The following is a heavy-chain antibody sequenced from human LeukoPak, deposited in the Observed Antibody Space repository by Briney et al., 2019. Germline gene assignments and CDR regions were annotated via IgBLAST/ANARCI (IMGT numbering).Heavy chain of an antibody. J-gene: IGHJ4*02. CDR3: AREAAVAKRGNYFDY. CDR1: GGSFSGYY. Sequence: PSETLSLTCAVSGGSFSGYYWSWIRQPPGKGLEWIAEINHSGGTNYNPSLKSRGIITLDTSKNQSFLKQSSVAGADKIAYYCAREAAVAKRGNYFDYWGQGSLV. V-gene: IGHV4-34*01. CDR2: INHSGGT. D-gene: IGHD4-23*01.